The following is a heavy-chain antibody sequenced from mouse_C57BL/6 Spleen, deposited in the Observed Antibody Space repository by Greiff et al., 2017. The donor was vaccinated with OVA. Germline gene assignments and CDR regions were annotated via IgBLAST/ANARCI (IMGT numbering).Heavy chain of an antibody. J-gene: IGHJ2*01. CDR2: ISSGSSTI. CDR3: ARGVNYYFDY. D-gene: IGHD2-13*01. V-gene: IGHV5-17*01. CDR1: GFTFSDYG. Sequence: EVMLVESGGGLVKPGGSLKLSCAASGFTFSDYGMHWVRQAPEKGLEWVAYISSGSSTIYYADTVKGRFTISRDNAKNTLFLQMTSLRSEDTAMYYCARGVNYYFDYWGQGTTLTVSS.